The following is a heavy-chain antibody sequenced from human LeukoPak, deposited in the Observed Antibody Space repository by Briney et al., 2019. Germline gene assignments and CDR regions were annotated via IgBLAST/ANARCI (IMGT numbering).Heavy chain of an antibody. CDR1: GGSISSGSYY. D-gene: IGHD2-2*01. J-gene: IGHJ5*02. Sequence: SETLSLTCTVSGGSISSGSYYWSWIRQPARKGLEWIGRIYTSGSTNYNPSLKSRVTISVDTSKNQFSLKLSSVTAADTAVYYCGSSLSTSSKYNWFDPWGQGTLVTVSS. CDR2: IYTSGST. V-gene: IGHV4-61*02. CDR3: GSSLSTSSKYNWFDP.